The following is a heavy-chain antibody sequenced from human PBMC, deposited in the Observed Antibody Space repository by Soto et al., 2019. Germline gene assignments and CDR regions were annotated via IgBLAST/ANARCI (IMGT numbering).Heavy chain of an antibody. Sequence: AAGKVSCKASGYTFTHFYITWVRQAPGQGLEWMGAISPHNFNTNYAQKFRGRVTLTTEKSTNTAYMELSGLNSDDTAVYYCATPTPLRGAMITNINFDFWGQGTPVTVSS. V-gene: IGHV1-18*01. J-gene: IGHJ4*02. CDR2: ISPHNFNT. D-gene: IGHD3-10*01. CDR3: ATPTPLRGAMITNINFDF. CDR1: GYTFTHFY.